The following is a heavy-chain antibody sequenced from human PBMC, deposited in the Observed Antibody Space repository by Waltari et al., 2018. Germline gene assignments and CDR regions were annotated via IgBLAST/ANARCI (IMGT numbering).Heavy chain of an antibody. V-gene: IGHV3-53*01. CDR1: GFTVSSNY. CDR2: IYSGGST. CDR3: ARDTTETTD. J-gene: IGHJ4*02. Sequence: EVQLVEYGGGLIQPGGSLRLSCAASGFTVSSNYMSWVRPAPGKGLEGVSVIYSGGSTYCADSVKDRFTISRDKSKSTLYLQMNSLRAEDTAVYYCARDTTETTDWGQGTLVTVSS. D-gene: IGHD1-1*01.